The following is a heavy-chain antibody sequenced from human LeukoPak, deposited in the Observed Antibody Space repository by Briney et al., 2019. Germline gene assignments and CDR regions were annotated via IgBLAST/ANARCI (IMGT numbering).Heavy chain of an antibody. D-gene: IGHD3-22*01. CDR2: INHSGST. CDR3: ARAPYYYDSSGYYLTFHYYGMDV. Sequence: PSETLSLTCAVYGGSFSGYYWSWIRQHPGKGLEWIGEINHSGSTNYNPSLKSRVTISVDTSKNQFSLKLSSVTAADTAVYYCARAPYYYDSSGYYLTFHYYGMDVWGQGTTVTVSS. V-gene: IGHV4-34*01. CDR1: GGSFSGYY. J-gene: IGHJ6*02.